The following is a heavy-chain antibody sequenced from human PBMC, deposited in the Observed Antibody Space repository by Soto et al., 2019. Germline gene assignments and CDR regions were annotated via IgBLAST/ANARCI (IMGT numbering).Heavy chain of an antibody. CDR3: SRTPLL. Sequence: QVQLQESGPGLVKPSQTLSLTCTVSGGSISSGGYYWSWIRQHPGKGLEWIGYISYSGSTYYNYDNPSLKSRVTISVDTSKNQFSLKLSSVTAADTAVYYCSRTPLLGGQGSLVTVSS. V-gene: IGHV4-31*03. CDR2: ISYSGST. J-gene: IGHJ4*02. CDR1: GGSISSGGYY. D-gene: IGHD2-15*01.